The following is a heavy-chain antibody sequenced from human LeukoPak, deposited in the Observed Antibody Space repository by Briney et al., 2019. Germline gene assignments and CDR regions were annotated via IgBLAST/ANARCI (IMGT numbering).Heavy chain of an antibody. D-gene: IGHD1-26*01. CDR1: GGSISSYY. CDR3: ARGDGGSYGFDY. CDR2: IYYSGST. J-gene: IGHJ4*02. Sequence: SETLSLTCTVSGGSISSYYWSWIRQPPGEGLEWIGYIYYSGSTNYNPSLKSRVTISVDTSKNQSSLKLSSVTAADTAVYYCARGDGGSYGFDYWGQGTLVTVSS. V-gene: IGHV4-59*01.